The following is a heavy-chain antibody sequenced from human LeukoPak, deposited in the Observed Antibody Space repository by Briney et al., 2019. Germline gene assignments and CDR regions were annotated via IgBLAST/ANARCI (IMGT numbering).Heavy chain of an antibody. CDR2: IYWDDDK. CDR1: GFSLTTSGVG. V-gene: IGHV2-5*02. D-gene: IGHD3-10*01. J-gene: IGHJ4*01. Sequence: SGPTLVKPTQTLTPTCTFSGFSLTTSGVGVAWIRQAPGQALEWLALIYWDDDKRYSPSLESRLTITKDTSKNQVVLTLSNMDPVDTATYYCAHRRRGSGTYYFDYWGQGIVVTVSS. CDR3: AHRRRGSGTYYFDY.